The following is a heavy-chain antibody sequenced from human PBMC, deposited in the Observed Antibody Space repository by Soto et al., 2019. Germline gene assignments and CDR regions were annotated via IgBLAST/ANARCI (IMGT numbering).Heavy chain of an antibody. CDR1: GYTFASYA. CDR2: ITAYNGNT. CDR3: ARDLDNWFDP. J-gene: IGHJ5*02. V-gene: IGHV1-18*01. Sequence: ASVKVSCKASGYTFASYAISWMRQAPGQGLEWMGWITAYNGNTNYAQKLQGRVTVTTDTSTSTAYMELRSLRSDDTAVYYCARDLDNWFDPWGQGTLVTVSS.